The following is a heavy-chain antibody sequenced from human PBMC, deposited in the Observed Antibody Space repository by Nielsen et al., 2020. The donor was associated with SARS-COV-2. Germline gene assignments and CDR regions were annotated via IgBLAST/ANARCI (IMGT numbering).Heavy chain of an antibody. CDR1: GFTFDDYG. Sequence: GESLKTSCAASGFTFDDYGMSWVRQAPGKGLEWVSGINWNGGSTGYADSVKGRFTISRDNAKNSLYLQMNSLRAEDTALYHCARESGPYRGYYAGGDYWGQGTLVTVSS. CDR2: INWNGGST. J-gene: IGHJ4*02. CDR3: ARESGPYRGYYAGGDY. V-gene: IGHV3-20*01. D-gene: IGHD5-12*01.